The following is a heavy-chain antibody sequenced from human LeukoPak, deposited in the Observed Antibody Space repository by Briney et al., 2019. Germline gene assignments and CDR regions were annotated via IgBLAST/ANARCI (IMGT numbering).Heavy chain of an antibody. V-gene: IGHV4-59*01. J-gene: IGHJ3*02. Sequence: SETLSLTCAVYGGSFSGYYWSWIRQPPGKGLEWIGYIYYSGSTNYNPSLKSRVTISVDTSKNQFSLKLSSVTAADTAVYYCARLMGATVSAFDIWGQGTMVTVSS. D-gene: IGHD1-26*01. CDR3: ARLMGATVSAFDI. CDR1: GGSFSGYY. CDR2: IYYSGST.